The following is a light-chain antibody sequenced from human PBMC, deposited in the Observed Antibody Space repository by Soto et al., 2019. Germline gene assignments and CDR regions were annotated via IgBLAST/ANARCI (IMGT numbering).Light chain of an antibody. CDR1: QSVSRSY. J-gene: IGKJ5*01. V-gene: IGKV3-20*01. Sequence: EIVLTQSPGTLPLSPRERATLSYRANQSVSRSYLALYQQKPGQALRRHMYCVSSRATGIPDRFSGSGSGTDFSVAISRLEPEDFVVYYCQHYVHSTPITFGQGTRLEIK. CDR2: CVS. CDR3: QHYVHSTPIT.